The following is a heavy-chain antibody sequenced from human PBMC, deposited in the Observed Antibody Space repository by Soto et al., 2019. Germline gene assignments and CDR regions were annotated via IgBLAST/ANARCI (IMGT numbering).Heavy chain of an antibody. CDR1: GGTFSSYA. CDR2: IIPIFGTA. D-gene: IGHD2-15*01. J-gene: IGHJ6*02. V-gene: IGHV1-69*01. Sequence: QVQLVQSGAEVKKPGSSVKVSCKASGGTFSSYAISWVRQAPGQGLEWMGGIIPIFGTANYAQKFQGRVTITADESTSTDYMELSSLRSEDTAVYYCARDYCSGGSCYSSPPYYSGMDVWGPGTTVTVSS. CDR3: ARDYCSGGSCYSSPPYYSGMDV.